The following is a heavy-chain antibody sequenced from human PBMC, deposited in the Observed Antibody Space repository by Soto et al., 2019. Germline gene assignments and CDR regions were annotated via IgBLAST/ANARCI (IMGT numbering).Heavy chain of an antibody. V-gene: IGHV1-18*01. J-gene: IGHJ5*02. CDR3: ARDPHEFWTSYWFDP. CDR2: ISAYDGKT. CDR1: GYTFNTYG. D-gene: IGHD3-3*01. Sequence: ASVKVSCKTSGYTFNTYGINWVRQAPGQGLELMGWISAYDGKTAYAEKFQGRVTLTTDTSTSTAYMELRSLRSDDTAIYYCARDPHEFWTSYWFDPWGQGTPVTVSS.